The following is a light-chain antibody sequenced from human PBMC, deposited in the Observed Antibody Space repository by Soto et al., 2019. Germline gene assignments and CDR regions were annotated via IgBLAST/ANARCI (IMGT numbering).Light chain of an antibody. J-gene: IGKJ2*01. CDR1: QNIRKY. CDR2: GGS. Sequence: DIQMTQSPSPLSASVGDRVTISCRASQNIRKYLNWYQQQPGQAPTLLLYGGSSLHSGVPSRFTGAGDGTKFTLAITGLQPGDFAPYYCQQAYRSPFTFGKGTKMEMK. V-gene: IGKV1-39*01. CDR3: QQAYRSPFT.